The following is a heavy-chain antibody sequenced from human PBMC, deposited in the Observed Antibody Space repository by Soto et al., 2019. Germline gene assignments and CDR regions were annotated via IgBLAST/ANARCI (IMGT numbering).Heavy chain of an antibody. J-gene: IGHJ4*02. CDR3: ARHNYGSGSTYFDY. CDR2: IYYSGST. D-gene: IGHD3-10*01. CDR1: GGSISSYY. Sequence: ETLSRTGTVSGGSISSYYWRWIRQPPGKGLEWIGYIYYSGSTNYNPSLKSRVTISVDTSKNQFSLKLNSMTAADTAVYYCARHNYGSGSTYFDYWGQGTLVTVSS. V-gene: IGHV4-59*08.